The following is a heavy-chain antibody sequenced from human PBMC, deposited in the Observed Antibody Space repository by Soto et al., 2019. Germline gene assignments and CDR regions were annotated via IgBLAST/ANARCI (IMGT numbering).Heavy chain of an antibody. V-gene: IGHV4-30-4*01. CDR3: ARRGVGGRTRILAFDI. D-gene: IGHD3-16*01. CDR2: IYYSGST. J-gene: IGHJ3*02. Sequence: QVQLQESGPGLVKPSQTLSLNCTVSGGSIISGDYYWSWIRQPPGKGLEWIGYIYYSGSTYYNPSLKSRVTISVDTSKNQFSLKLSSVTAADTAVYYCARRGVGGRTRILAFDIRGQGTMVTVSS. CDR1: GGSIISGDYY.